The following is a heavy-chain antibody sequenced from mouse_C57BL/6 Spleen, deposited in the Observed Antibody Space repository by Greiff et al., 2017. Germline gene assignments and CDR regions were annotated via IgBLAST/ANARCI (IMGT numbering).Heavy chain of an antibody. D-gene: IGHD2-1*01. V-gene: IGHV7-3*01. Sequence: DVKLVESGGGLVQPGGSLSLSCAASGFTFTDYYMSWVRQPPGQALEWLGFIRNKANGYTTEYSASVKGRFTISRDNSQSILYLQMHALRAEDSDTYYCARSSNYLYFDYWGQGTTLTVSS. J-gene: IGHJ2*01. CDR2: IRNKANGYTT. CDR3: ARSSNYLYFDY. CDR1: GFTFTDYY.